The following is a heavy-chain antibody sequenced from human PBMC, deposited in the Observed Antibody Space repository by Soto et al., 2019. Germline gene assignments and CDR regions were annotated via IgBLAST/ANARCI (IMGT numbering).Heavy chain of an antibody. CDR2: IYSSGNT. V-gene: IGHV4-30-4*01. CDR3: ARRVTGGGERFDP. J-gene: IGHJ5*02. Sequence: SETLSLTCTVSGASVSSDNYYWTWIRQPPGKDLEWIGYIYSSGNTNYNPSLRSRVTMSKDTSKNQFSLKLSSVTAADTAVHYCARRVTGGGERFDPWGQGTQVTVSS. CDR1: GASVSSDNYY. D-gene: IGHD7-27*01.